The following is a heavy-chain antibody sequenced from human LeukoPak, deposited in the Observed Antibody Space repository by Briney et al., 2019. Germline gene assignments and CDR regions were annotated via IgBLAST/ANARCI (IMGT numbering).Heavy chain of an antibody. CDR1: GGTFSSYA. CDR3: ARVGYSSGWYLGDYYYYGMDV. V-gene: IGHV1-69*04. D-gene: IGHD6-19*01. Sequence: ASVKVSCKASGGTFSSYAISWVRQAPGQGLEWMGRIIPILGIAKYAQKFQGRVTITANKSTSTAYMELSSLRSEDTAVYYCARVGYSSGWYLGDYYYYGMDVWGQGTTVTVSS. J-gene: IGHJ6*02. CDR2: IIPILGIA.